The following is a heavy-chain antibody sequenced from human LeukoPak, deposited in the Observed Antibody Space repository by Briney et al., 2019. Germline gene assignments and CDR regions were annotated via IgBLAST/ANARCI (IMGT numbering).Heavy chain of an antibody. CDR1: GFTFSSYA. J-gene: IGHJ6*02. Sequence: SGGSLRLSCAASGFTFSSYAMSWVRQAPGKGLEWVSAISGSGGSTYYADSVKGRFTISRDNSKNTLYLQMNSLRAEDTAVYYCAKGGDTYYYYYGMDVWGQGTTVTVSS. V-gene: IGHV3-23*01. D-gene: IGHD5-18*01. CDR3: AKGGDTYYYYYGMDV. CDR2: ISGSGGST.